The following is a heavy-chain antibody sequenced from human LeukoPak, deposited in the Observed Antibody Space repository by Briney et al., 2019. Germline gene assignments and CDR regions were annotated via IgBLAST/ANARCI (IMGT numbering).Heavy chain of an antibody. J-gene: IGHJ4*02. Sequence: SETLSLTRAVYGGSFSGYYWSWIRQPPGKGLEWIGEINHSGSTNYNPSLKSRVTISVDTSKNQFSLKLSSVTAADTAVYYCARVVVMIDYWGQGTLVTVSS. D-gene: IGHD3-3*01. CDR3: ARVVVMIDY. V-gene: IGHV4-34*01. CDR2: INHSGST. CDR1: GGSFSGYY.